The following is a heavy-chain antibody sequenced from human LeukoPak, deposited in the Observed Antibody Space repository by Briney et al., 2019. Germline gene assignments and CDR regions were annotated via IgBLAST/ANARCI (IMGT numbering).Heavy chain of an antibody. J-gene: IGHJ4*02. D-gene: IGHD2-2*01. V-gene: IGHV1-2*02. CDR2: INPNSGGT. CDR3: ARDKGGKYCSSTSCYLIDY. Sequence: GASVKVSCKASGYTFTGYYMHWVRQAPGQGLEWMGWINPNSGGTNYAQKFQGRVTMIRGMSISTAYMELSRLRSDDTAVYYCARDKGGKYCSSTSCYLIDYWGQGTRVTVSS. CDR1: GYTFTGYY.